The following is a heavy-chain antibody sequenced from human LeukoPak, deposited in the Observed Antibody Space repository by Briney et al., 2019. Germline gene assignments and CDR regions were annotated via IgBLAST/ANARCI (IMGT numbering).Heavy chain of an antibody. CDR3: ARCRDGIVFDY. CDR1: GFTFSSYA. CDR2: ISYDGSNK. D-gene: IGHD5-24*01. Sequence: GGSLRLSCAASGFTFSSYAMHWVRQAPRKGLEWVAVISYDGSNKYYADSVKGRFTISRDNSKNTLYLQMNSLRAEDTAVYYCARCRDGIVFDYWGQGALVTVSS. V-gene: IGHV3-30-3*01. J-gene: IGHJ4*02.